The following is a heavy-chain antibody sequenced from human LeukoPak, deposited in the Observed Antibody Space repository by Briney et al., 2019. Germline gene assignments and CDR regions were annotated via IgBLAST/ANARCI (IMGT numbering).Heavy chain of an antibody. Sequence: GGSLRLSCAPSGFTYSTYAMSWARQAPGKGLEWVSSISGSGESSDYADSAKGRFTISRDNSNNMLYLHMNSLRAEDTAVYYCAKPRSGRGFYYYMDVWGKGTMVAVSS. CDR2: ISGSGESS. CDR3: AKPRSGRGFYYYMDV. J-gene: IGHJ6*03. V-gene: IGHV3-23*01. CDR1: GFTYSTYA. D-gene: IGHD1-26*01.